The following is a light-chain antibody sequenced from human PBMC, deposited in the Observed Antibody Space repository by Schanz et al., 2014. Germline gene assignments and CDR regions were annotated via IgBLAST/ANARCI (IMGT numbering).Light chain of an antibody. CDR2: EVN. J-gene: IGLJ2*01. CDR1: STDVGGFNY. CDR3: SSYAGSNNPVV. Sequence: QSALTQPPSASGSPGQSVTISCTGTSTDVGGFNYVSWYQHHPGKPPKLIIYEVNKRPPGVPDRFSGSKSGNTASLTVSGLQAEDEGDYYCSSYAGSNNPVVFGGGTKLTVL. V-gene: IGLV2-8*01.